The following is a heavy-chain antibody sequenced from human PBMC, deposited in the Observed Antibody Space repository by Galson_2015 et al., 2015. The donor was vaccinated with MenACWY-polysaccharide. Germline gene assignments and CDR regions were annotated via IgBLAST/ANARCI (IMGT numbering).Heavy chain of an antibody. CDR3: ARDTTGIAASAVY. V-gene: IGHV4-61*02. CDR1: GGSISSGTYY. J-gene: IGHJ4*02. CDR2: IYTSGST. Sequence: LTCIVSGGSISSGTYYWSWIRQSAGEGLEWIGRIYTSGSTNYNPSLRSRVTISIDTSKNQFSLKLSSVTAADTAVYYCARDTTGIAASAVYWGQGTLVTVSS. D-gene: IGHD6-13*01.